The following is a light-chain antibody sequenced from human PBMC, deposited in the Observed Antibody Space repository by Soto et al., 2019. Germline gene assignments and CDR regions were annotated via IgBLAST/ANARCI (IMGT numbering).Light chain of an antibody. J-gene: IGLJ3*02. V-gene: IGLV2-14*03. CDR2: DVS. CDR3: SSFTDTGTVM. CDR1: SNDVGAHHS. Sequence: QSALTQPASVSGSPGQSFTIPCTGSSNDVGAHHSVSWYQQHPGKAPKLIIFDVSNRPSGVSNRFSGSKSGNTASLTISGLQPEDEADYYCSSFTDTGTVMFGGGTKLTVL.